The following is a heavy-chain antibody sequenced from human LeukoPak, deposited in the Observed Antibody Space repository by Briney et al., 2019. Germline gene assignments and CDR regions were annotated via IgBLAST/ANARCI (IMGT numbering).Heavy chain of an antibody. D-gene: IGHD3-22*01. J-gene: IGHJ4*02. Sequence: GASVKVSCKASGGTFSSYAISWVRQAPGQGLEWMGGIIPIFGTANYAQKFQGRVTITADESTSTAYMELSSLRSEDTAVYYCATYYYDSSGYYYFDYWGQGTLVTVSS. CDR3: ATYYYDSSGYYYFDY. CDR2: IIPIFGTA. V-gene: IGHV1-69*13. CDR1: GGTFSSYA.